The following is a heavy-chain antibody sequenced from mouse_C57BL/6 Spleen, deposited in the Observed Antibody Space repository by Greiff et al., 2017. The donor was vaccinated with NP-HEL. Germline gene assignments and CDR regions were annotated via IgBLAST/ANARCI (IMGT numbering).Heavy chain of an antibody. CDR2: ISYDGSN. V-gene: IGHV3-6*01. CDR3: ARSGGNWAFDY. D-gene: IGHD4-1*01. J-gene: IGHJ2*01. Sequence: ESGPGLVKPSQSLSLTCSVTGYSITSGYYWNWIRQFPGNKLEWMGYISYDGSNNYNPSLKNRISITRDTSKNQFFLKLNSVTTEDTATYYCARSGGNWAFDYWGQGTTLTVSS. CDR1: GYSITSGYY.